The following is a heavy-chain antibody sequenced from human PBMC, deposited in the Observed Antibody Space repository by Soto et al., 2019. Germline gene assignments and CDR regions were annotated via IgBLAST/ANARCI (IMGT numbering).Heavy chain of an antibody. J-gene: IGHJ5*02. D-gene: IGHD6-19*01. CDR2: INHSGST. V-gene: IGHV4-34*01. CDR3: ARHHSSGWYGNWFDP. Sequence: SETLSLTCAVYGGSFSGYYWSWIRQPPGKGLEWIGEINHSGSTNYNPSLKSRVTISVDTSKNQFSLKLSSVTAADTAVYYCARHHSSGWYGNWFDPWGQGTLVTVSS. CDR1: GGSFSGYY.